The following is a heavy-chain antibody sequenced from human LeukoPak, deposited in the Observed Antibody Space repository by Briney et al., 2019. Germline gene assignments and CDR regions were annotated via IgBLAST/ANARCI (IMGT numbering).Heavy chain of an antibody. CDR2: ISSNGGST. CDR3: VKAGCSSTRCYGNY. J-gene: IGHJ4*02. D-gene: IGHD2-2*01. V-gene: IGHV3-64D*09. Sequence: PGGSLRLSCSASGFTFSDYAIHWVRQAPGKGLEYVSAISSNGGSTYYADSVKGRFTISRDNSKNTLCLQMSSLRAEDTAVYYCVKAGCSSTRCYGNYWGQGTLVTVSS. CDR1: GFTFSDYA.